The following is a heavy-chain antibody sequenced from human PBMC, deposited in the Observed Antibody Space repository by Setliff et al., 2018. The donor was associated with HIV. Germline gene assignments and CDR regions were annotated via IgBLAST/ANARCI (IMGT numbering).Heavy chain of an antibody. J-gene: IGHJ3*02. CDR2: IYHGGST. D-gene: IGHD2-15*01. CDR1: DYSINSGYY. Sequence: SETLSLTCVVSDYSINSGYYWGWIRQPPGKGLQWIGSIYHGGSTYYSLSLKSRVTISGDTSKNQFSLKVRSVTAADTAVYYCARLRDILVDVSARVGGGAFDIWGQGTMVTVSS. CDR3: ARLRDILVDVSARVGGGAFDI. V-gene: IGHV4-38-2*01.